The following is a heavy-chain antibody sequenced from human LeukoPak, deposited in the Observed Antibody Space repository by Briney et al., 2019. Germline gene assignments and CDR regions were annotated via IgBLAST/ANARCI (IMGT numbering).Heavy chain of an antibody. J-gene: IGHJ4*02. CDR1: GGSISSSNW. D-gene: IGHD3-10*01. CDR2: IYHSGST. Sequence: PSETLSLTCAVSGGSISSSNWWSWVRQPPGKGLEWIGEIYHSGSTNYNPSLKSRVTISVDKSKNQFSLKLSSVTAADTAVYYCTRVVTMVRGVIRGHFDYWGQGTLVTVSS. V-gene: IGHV4-4*02. CDR3: TRVVTMVRGVIRGHFDY.